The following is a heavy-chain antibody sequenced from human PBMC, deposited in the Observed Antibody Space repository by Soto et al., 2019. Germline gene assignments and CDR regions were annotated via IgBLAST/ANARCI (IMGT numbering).Heavy chain of an antibody. CDR3: ANPDGLRLGELSPKKDCYGMDV. Sequence: EVQLLESGGGLVQPGGSLRLSCAASGFTFSSYAMSWVRQAPGKGLEWVSAISGSGGSTYYADSVKGRFTISRDNSKNTLYLQMNSLRAEDTAVYYCANPDGLRLGELSPKKDCYGMDVWGQGTTVTVSS. J-gene: IGHJ6*02. V-gene: IGHV3-23*01. CDR1: GFTFSSYA. D-gene: IGHD3-16*02. CDR2: ISGSGGST.